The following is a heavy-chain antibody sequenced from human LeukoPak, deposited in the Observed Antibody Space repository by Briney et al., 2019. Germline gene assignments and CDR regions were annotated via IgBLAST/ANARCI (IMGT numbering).Heavy chain of an antibody. CDR1: GFTFSSYA. CDR2: ISGSGGST. V-gene: IGHV3-23*01. D-gene: IGHD4-17*01. Sequence: GGCLRLSCAASGFTFSSYAMSWVRQAPGKGLEWVSAISGSGGSTYYADSVKGRFTISRDNSKNTLYLQMNSLRAEDTAVYYCAKGRSMTTVTTYFDYWGQGTLVTVSS. CDR3: AKGRSMTTVTTYFDY. J-gene: IGHJ4*02.